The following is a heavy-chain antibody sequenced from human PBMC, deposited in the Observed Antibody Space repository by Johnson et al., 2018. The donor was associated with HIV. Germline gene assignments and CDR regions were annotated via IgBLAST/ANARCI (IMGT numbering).Heavy chain of an antibody. V-gene: IGHV3-23*04. CDR1: GFTFSSYA. Sequence: VQLVESGGGVVQPGRSLRLSCAASGFTFSSYAMHWVRQAPGKGLEWVSAISGSGGSTYYADSVKGRFTISRDNSKNTLYLQMNSLRAEDTAVYYCAKDLIADYGDFGRAFDIWGQGTMVTVSS. D-gene: IGHD4-17*01. J-gene: IGHJ3*02. CDR2: ISGSGGST. CDR3: AKDLIADYGDFGRAFDI.